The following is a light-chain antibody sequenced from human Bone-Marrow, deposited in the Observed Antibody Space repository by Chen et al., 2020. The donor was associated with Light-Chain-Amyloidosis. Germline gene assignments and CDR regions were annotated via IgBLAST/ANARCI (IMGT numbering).Light chain of an antibody. CDR1: STDVGHYNL. Sequence: QSALTPPASVAGSVGQSITISCTGTSTDVGHYNLVSWYQQHPGEAPKLMIYEDSERPSGVSNRFSGSMSGNTASLTISGLQTEDQADYYCCSSSDTDTLIFGTGTRLTVL. CDR3: CSSSDTDTLI. J-gene: IGLJ2*01. CDR2: EDS. V-gene: IGLV2-23*01.